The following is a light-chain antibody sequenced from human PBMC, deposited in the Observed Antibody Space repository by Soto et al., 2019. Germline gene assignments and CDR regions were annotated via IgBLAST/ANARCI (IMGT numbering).Light chain of an antibody. Sequence: QLVLTQSPSASASLGASVKLTCTLSSAHSSYAIAWHQQQPEKGPRYLMKLNSDGSHSKGDGIPDRFSGSSSGAERYLTISSLQSEDEADYYCQTWGTGIAVFGGGTQLTVL. CDR3: QTWGTGIAV. V-gene: IGLV4-69*01. J-gene: IGLJ7*01. CDR2: LNSDGSH. CDR1: SAHSSYA.